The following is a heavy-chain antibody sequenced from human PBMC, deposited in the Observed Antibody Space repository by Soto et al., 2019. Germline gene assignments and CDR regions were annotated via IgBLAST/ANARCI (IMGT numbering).Heavy chain of an antibody. CDR1: EFTFSSYA. CDR2: ISFDGRKE. V-gene: IGHV3-30*03. CDR3: ARPIPRWSYHYGMDV. J-gene: IGHJ6*02. D-gene: IGHD2-15*01. Sequence: QLVESGGRGVQPGRSLRLSCEASEFTFSSYAMHWVRQAPGRGLEWVALISFDGRKEYYADSVKGRFIDSRDNSRSMVYLQMDSLRPDDTAIYYCARPIPRWSYHYGMDVWGQGTTVTVSS.